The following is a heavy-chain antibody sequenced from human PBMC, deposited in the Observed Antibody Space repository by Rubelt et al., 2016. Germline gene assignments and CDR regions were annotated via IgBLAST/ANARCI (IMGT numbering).Heavy chain of an antibody. Sequence: KGLEWVANIKQDGSEKYYVDSVKGRFTISRDNAKNSLYLQMNSLRAEDTAVYYCARGNHGYWGQGTLVTVSS. CDR3: ARGNHGY. V-gene: IGHV3-7*01. J-gene: IGHJ4*02. CDR2: IKQDGSEK. D-gene: IGHD2/OR15-2a*01.